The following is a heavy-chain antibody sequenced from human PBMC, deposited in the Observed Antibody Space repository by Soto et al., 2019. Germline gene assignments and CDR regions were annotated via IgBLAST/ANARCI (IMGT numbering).Heavy chain of an antibody. V-gene: IGHV4-39*01. Sequence: SETLSLTCSVSGGSISSSPYYWGWIRQPPGKGLEWLGTIYYSGTTSYNPSLKSRVIISVDMSNNQLFLKLRSVTAADTAVYYCARHRQYYDTSGYQQRYFDYWGQGTQVTVSS. CDR3: ARHRQYYDTSGYQQRYFDY. J-gene: IGHJ4*02. CDR2: IYYSGTT. CDR1: GGSISSSPYY. D-gene: IGHD3-22*01.